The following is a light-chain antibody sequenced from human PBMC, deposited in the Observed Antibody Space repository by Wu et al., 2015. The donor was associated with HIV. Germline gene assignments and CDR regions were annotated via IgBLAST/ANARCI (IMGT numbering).Light chain of an antibody. J-gene: IGKJ1*01. CDR1: QSVNIN. CDR2: GAS. CDR3: QHYGTPPTWT. Sequence: EIVMTQSPATLSVSPGERATLSCRATQSVNINLAWYQQKPGQAPRLLIYGASTRATGIPARFSGSGSGTEFTLTISRLEPEDFAVYYCQHYGTPPTWTFGQGTKVEIK. V-gene: IGKV3-15*01.